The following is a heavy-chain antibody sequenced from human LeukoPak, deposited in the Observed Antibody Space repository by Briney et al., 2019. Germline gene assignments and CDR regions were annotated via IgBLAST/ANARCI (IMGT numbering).Heavy chain of an antibody. CDR1: GFTFSSYA. CDR3: AKGVSSGYYPVYFDY. V-gene: IGHV3-23*01. J-gene: IGHJ4*02. Sequence: PRGSLRLSCAASGFTFSSYAMSWVRQAPGKGLEWVSAISGSGGSTYYADSVKGRFTISRDNSKNTLYLQMNSLRAEDTAVYYCAKGVSSGYYPVYFDYWGQGTLVTVSS. D-gene: IGHD3-22*01. CDR2: ISGSGGST.